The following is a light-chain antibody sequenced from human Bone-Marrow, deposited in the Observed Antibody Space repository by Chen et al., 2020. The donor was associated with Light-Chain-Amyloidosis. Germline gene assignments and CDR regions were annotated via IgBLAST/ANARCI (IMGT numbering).Light chain of an antibody. CDR2: RDT. CDR3: QSADSSGPYEVI. V-gene: IGLV3-25*02. CDR1: DLPTKY. J-gene: IGLJ2*01. Sequence: SYELTHPPSVSVSPGQTARITCSGDDLPTKYAYWYQQKPGQAPVLVIHRDTEMPSGISDRFSGSSSVATATLTISGGQAAEEADYHCQSADSSGPYEVIFGGGTKLPVL.